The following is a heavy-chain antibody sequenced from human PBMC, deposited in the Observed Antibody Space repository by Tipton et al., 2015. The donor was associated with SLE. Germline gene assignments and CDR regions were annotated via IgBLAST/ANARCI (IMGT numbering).Heavy chain of an antibody. CDR2: IYYSGST. Sequence: LRLSCTVSGGSISSSSYYWSWIRQHPGKGLEWIGYIYYSGSTYYNPSLKSRVTISIDTSKNQFSLKLSSVTAADTAVYYCARALQNYFDYWGQGTLVTVSS. CDR3: ARALQNYFDY. CDR1: GGSISSSSYY. V-gene: IGHV4-31*02. J-gene: IGHJ4*02.